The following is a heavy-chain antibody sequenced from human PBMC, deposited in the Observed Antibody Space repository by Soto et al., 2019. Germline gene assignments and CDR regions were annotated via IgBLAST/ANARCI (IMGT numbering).Heavy chain of an antibody. V-gene: IGHV1-18*01. CDR3: ARCYCSVGSCYSCWHFDL. Sequence: QVQLVQSGSEVKKPGASVKVSCKASGYTFTNYGMSWVRQAPGQGLEWMGWISAYNGNTNHAQNFQGRVTMTTDTSTNTAYMELRSLRSADTAVYYCARCYCSVGSCYSCWHFDLWGRGALVTVSS. CDR2: ISAYNGNT. D-gene: IGHD2-15*01. J-gene: IGHJ2*01. CDR1: GYTFTNYG.